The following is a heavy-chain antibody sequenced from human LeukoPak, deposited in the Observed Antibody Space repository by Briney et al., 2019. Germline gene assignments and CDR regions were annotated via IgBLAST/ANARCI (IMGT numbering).Heavy chain of an antibody. Sequence: GGSLILSCAASGFTFSSYGMHWVRQAPGKGLEWVAVIWYDGSNKYYADSVKGRFTISRDNSKNMLYMQMNSLRAEDTAVYYCARDKHLGYCSGGSCYGHDYWGQGTLVTVSS. V-gene: IGHV3-33*01. D-gene: IGHD2-15*01. CDR3: ARDKHLGYCSGGSCYGHDY. CDR2: IWYDGSNK. CDR1: GFTFSSYG. J-gene: IGHJ4*02.